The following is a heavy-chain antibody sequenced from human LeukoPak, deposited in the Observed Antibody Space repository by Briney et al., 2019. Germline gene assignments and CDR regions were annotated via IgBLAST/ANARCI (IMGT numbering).Heavy chain of an antibody. CDR3: ARVGLYSSGWSA. V-gene: IGHV3-74*01. D-gene: IGHD6-19*01. CDR2: INSDGSST. Sequence: GGSLRLSCAASGFTFSRYWMNWVRHAPGKGLVWVSRINSDGSSTNYTDSVKGRFTISRDNAKNTLYLQMNSLRAEDTAVYYCARVGLYSSGWSAWGQGTLVTVSS. CDR1: GFTFSRYW. J-gene: IGHJ4*02.